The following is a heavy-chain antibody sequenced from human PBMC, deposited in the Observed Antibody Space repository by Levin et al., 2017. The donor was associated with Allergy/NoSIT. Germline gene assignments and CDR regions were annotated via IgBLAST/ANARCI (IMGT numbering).Heavy chain of an antibody. Sequence: SQTLSLTCAVYGGSFSGYYWSWIRQPPGKGLEWIGEINHSGSTNYNPSLKSRVTISVDTSKNQFSLKLSSVTAADTAVYYCARVVGYCTGGVCSPGESNWFDPWGQGTLVTVSS. CDR2: INHSGST. CDR1: GGSFSGYY. V-gene: IGHV4-34*01. CDR3: ARVVGYCTGGVCSPGESNWFDP. D-gene: IGHD2-8*02. J-gene: IGHJ5*02.